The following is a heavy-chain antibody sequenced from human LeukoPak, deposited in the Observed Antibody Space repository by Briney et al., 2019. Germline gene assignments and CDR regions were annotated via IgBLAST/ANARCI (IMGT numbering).Heavy chain of an antibody. J-gene: IGHJ5*02. D-gene: IGHD6-13*01. V-gene: IGHV1-2*02. CDR3: AREGDSSSSWKRNWFDP. CDR2: INPNNSAT. Sequence: ASVKVSCKASGYTFTGNYMHWVRQAPGQGLEWMGWINPNNSATNYAQRFQGRVTMTRDTSISTAYMELSRLRSDDTAVYYCAREGDSSSSWKRNWFDPWGQGTLVTVSS. CDR1: GYTFTGNY.